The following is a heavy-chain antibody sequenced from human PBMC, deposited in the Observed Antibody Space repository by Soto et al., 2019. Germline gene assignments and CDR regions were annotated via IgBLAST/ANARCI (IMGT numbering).Heavy chain of an antibody. CDR1: GGSISSSSYY. CDR2: IYYSGST. J-gene: IGHJ5*02. CDR3: SRHLYYYYDRSVYYLFDP. V-gene: IGHV4-39*01. D-gene: IGHD3-22*01. Sequence: PSETLSLTCTVSGGSISSSSYYWGWIRQPPGKGLEWIGSIYYSGSTYYNPSLKSRVTISVDTSKNQFSLKLSSVTAADTAVYYCSRHLYYYYDRSVYYLFDPWXQGTRVTVSS.